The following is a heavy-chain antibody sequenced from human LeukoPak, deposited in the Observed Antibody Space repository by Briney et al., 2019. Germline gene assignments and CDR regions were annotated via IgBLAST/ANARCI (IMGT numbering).Heavy chain of an antibody. D-gene: IGHD3-10*01. V-gene: IGHV3-7*03. CDR3: ARDWVEGVPFDAFDI. J-gene: IGHJ3*02. CDR2: IKEDGSEK. CDR1: GFTPSSYW. Sequence: PGGSLRLSCAASGFTPSSYWMSWVRRAPGKGLEWVANIKEDGSEKYYVDSVKGRFTISRDNAKNSLYLHMNSLTAEDTAMYYCARDWVEGVPFDAFDIWGQGTMVSVSS.